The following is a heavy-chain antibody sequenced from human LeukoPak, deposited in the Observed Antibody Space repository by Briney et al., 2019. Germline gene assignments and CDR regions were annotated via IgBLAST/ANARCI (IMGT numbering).Heavy chain of an antibody. CDR3: ARAGTSPGIAVAGTLGYFDY. V-gene: IGHV1-46*01. CDR1: GYTFTSYY. Sequence: GASVKVSCKASGYTFTSYYMHWVRQAPGQGLEWMGIINPSGGSTSYAQKFQGRVTMTRGTSTSTVYMELSSLRSEDTAVYYCARAGTSPGIAVAGTLGYFDYWGQGTLVTVSS. J-gene: IGHJ4*02. D-gene: IGHD6-19*01. CDR2: INPSGGST.